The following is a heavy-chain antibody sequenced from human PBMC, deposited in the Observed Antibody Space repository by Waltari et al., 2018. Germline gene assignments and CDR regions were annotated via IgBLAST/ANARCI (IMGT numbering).Heavy chain of an antibody. V-gene: IGHV5-51*01. CDR2: IYPGDSDT. D-gene: IGHD4-17*01. Sequence: EVQLVQSGAEVKKPGESLKISCKGSGYSFTSYWIGWVRQMPGKGLEWMGIIYPGDSDTRYSPSFQGQVTISADKSISTAYLQWSSLKASDTAMYYCARQGPDYGDYNDAFDIWGQGTMVTVSS. CDR3: ARQGPDYGDYNDAFDI. CDR1: GYSFTSYW. J-gene: IGHJ3*02.